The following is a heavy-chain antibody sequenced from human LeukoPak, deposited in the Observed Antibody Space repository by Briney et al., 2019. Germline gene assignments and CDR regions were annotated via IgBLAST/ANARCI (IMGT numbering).Heavy chain of an antibody. D-gene: IGHD6-6*01. CDR3: ARGGIAARRDAFDI. V-gene: IGHV4-34*01. J-gene: IGHJ3*02. CDR1: GGSFSGYY. CDR2: INHNGST. Sequence: PSETLSLTCAVYGGSFSGYYWSWIRQPPGKGLEWIGEINHNGSTNYNPSLKSRVTISVDTSKKHFSLKLNSVTAADTAVYYCARGGIAARRDAFDIWGQGTLVTVYS.